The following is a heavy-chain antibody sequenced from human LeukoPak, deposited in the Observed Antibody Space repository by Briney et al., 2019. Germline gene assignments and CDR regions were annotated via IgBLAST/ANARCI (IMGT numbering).Heavy chain of an antibody. J-gene: IGHJ4*02. CDR3: ARVLHYYDSSTYYTDITGYFFDY. V-gene: IGHV3-7*01. CDR2: IKEDGSEK. CDR1: GFTFSSYW. D-gene: IGHD3-22*01. Sequence: GGSLRLSCAASGFTFSSYWMSWVRQAPGKGLEWVANIKEDGSEKYYVDSVKGRLTISRDNAKNSLYLQMNILRAEDTAVYYCARVLHYYDSSTYYTDITGYFFDYWGQGSLVTVSS.